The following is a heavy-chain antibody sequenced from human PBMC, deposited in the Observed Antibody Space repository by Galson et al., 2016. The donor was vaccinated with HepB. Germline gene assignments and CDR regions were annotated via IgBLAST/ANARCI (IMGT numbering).Heavy chain of an antibody. Sequence: SLRLSCATSGFTFTRYSMYWVRQAPGKGLEWISSISSSSTYIYYADSVKGRFTVSRDNAETSLYLQMNNLRVEDTVVYYCARYSAYWGQGTLVTVSS. CDR1: GFTFTRYS. CDR2: ISSSSTYI. V-gene: IGHV3-21*03. CDR3: ARYSAY. J-gene: IGHJ4*02. D-gene: IGHD2-21*01.